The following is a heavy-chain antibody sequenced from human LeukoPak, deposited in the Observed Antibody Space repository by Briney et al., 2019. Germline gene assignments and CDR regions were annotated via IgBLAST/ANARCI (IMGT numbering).Heavy chain of an antibody. V-gene: IGHV4-61*02. D-gene: IGHD6-6*01. J-gene: IGHJ6*03. CDR1: GGSINSGVYY. Sequence: SETLSLTCTVSGGSINSGVYYWSWIRQPAGKGLEWIGRIYTNGNSDYDPSLESRVTISLDTSKNQFSLKLSSVTAADTAVYYCARGGRIAAPPYYYYMDVWGNGTTVTVPS. CDR3: ARGGRIAAPPYYYYMDV. CDR2: IYTNGNS.